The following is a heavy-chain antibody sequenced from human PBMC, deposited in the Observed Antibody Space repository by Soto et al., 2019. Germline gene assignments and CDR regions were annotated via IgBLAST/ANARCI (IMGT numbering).Heavy chain of an antibody. J-gene: IGHJ6*02. V-gene: IGHV4-39*01. CDR3: ARSTTWSHYYYGMDV. D-gene: IGHD2-2*01. CDR2: IYYSGST. Sequence: LSLTCIVSGESISSSSYYWGWIRQPPGKGLEWIGSIYYSGSTYYNPSLKSRVTISVDTSKNQFSLKLSSVTAADTAVYYCARSTTWSHYYYGMDVWGQGTTVTVSS. CDR1: GESISSSSYY.